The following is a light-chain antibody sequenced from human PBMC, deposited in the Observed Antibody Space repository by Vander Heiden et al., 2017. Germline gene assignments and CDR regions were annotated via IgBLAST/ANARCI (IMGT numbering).Light chain of an antibody. CDR2: GAS. V-gene: IGKV3-20*01. CDR1: QHVDSKF. Sequence: EIVLTQSPGTLSLSPGARVTLSCRASQHVDSKFLAWYQQKPGQAPRLLISGASNRAPGVPDRFSGSGSGTDFTLTLSRLVSEDSAVYFCQQYGTSPVTFGQGTRVELK. J-gene: IGKJ5*01. CDR3: QQYGTSPVT.